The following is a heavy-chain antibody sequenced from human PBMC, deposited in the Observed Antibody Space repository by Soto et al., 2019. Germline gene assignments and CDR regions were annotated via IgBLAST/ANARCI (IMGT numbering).Heavy chain of an antibody. J-gene: IGHJ4*02. CDR2: AFYTGIT. Sequence: SETLSLTCTVSGGFITPYYWGWIRQPPGKELEFIGFAFYTGITKYNPSFKSRITISVDASKNHFSLNLSSVTAADTAVYYCARHVVPAANYFAYWGQGTLVTVSS. V-gene: IGHV4-59*08. CDR3: ARHVVPAANYFAY. CDR1: GGFITPYY. D-gene: IGHD2-2*01.